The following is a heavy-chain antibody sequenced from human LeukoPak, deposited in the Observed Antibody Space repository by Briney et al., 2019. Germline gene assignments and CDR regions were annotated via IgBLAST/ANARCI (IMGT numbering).Heavy chain of an antibody. CDR2: ISGNGGST. CDR1: GFTFSSYA. CDR3: AKASCSGGSCYLSDY. D-gene: IGHD2-15*01. V-gene: IGHV3-23*01. J-gene: IGHJ4*02. Sequence: GGSLRLSCAASGFTFSSYAMTWVRQTPGKGLEWVSTISGNGGSTYYADSVKGRFTISRDNSKNTLYLQMNSLRAEDTAVYYCAKASCSGGSCYLSDYWGQGTLVTVPS.